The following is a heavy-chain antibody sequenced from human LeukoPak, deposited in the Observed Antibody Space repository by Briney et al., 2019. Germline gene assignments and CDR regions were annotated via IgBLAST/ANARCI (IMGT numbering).Heavy chain of an antibody. V-gene: IGHV3-53*01. Sequence: GGSLRLSCAASGFTVSSNYMNWVRQAPGKGLGWVSVIYSGGSTYYADSVKGRFTISRDNSKNTLYLQMNSLRAEDTAVYYCARDSTAGGLHFQHWGQGTLVTVSS. J-gene: IGHJ1*01. D-gene: IGHD2-15*01. CDR3: ARDSTAGGLHFQH. CDR1: GFTVSSNY. CDR2: IYSGGST.